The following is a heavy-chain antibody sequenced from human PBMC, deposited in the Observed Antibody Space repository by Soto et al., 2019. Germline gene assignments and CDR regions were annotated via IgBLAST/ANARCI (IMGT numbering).Heavy chain of an antibody. CDR1: GYTFTSYG. V-gene: IGHV1-18*01. CDR2: ISAYNGNT. J-gene: IGHJ5*02. D-gene: IGHD2-8*01. Sequence: ASVKVSCKASGYTFTSYGISWVRQAPGQGLEWMGWISAYNGNTNYAQKLQGRVTMTTDTSTSTAYMELRSLRSDDTAVYYCARDGGYCNNGVCSGWFDPWGQGTLVTVSS. CDR3: ARDGGYCNNGVCSGWFDP.